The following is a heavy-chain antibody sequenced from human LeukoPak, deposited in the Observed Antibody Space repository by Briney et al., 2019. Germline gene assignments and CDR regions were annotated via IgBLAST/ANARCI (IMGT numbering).Heavy chain of an antibody. V-gene: IGHV3-66*01. Sequence: GRSLRPSCAASGFTVSSNYMSWVRQAPGKGLEWVSVIYSGGSTYYADSVKGRFTISRDNSKNTLYLQMNSLRAEDTAVYYCARVSGNALDYWGQGTLVTVSS. CDR3: ARVSGNALDY. D-gene: IGHD6-13*01. CDR2: IYSGGST. CDR1: GFTVSSNY. J-gene: IGHJ4*02.